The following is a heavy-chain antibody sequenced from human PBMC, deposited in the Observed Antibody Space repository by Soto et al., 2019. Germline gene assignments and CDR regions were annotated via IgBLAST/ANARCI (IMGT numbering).Heavy chain of an antibody. CDR3: ARFASWRFCRGGSCYSQPDAFDI. CDR2: INHSGST. CDR1: GGSFSGYY. Sequence: SETLSLTCAVYGGSFSGYYWSWIRQPPGKGLEWIGEINHSGSTNYNPSLKSRVTISVDTSKNQFSLKLSSVTAADTAVYYCARFASWRFCRGGSCYSQPDAFDIWGQGTMVTVSS. J-gene: IGHJ3*02. V-gene: IGHV4-34*01. D-gene: IGHD2-15*01.